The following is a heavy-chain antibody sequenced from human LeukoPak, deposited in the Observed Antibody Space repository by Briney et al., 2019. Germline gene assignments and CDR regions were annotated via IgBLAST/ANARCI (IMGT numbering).Heavy chain of an antibody. CDR1: GFTVSSNY. CDR2: IYSGGST. CDR3: AKSYYYGSGSYYRFDY. J-gene: IGHJ4*02. V-gene: IGHV3-53*05. D-gene: IGHD3-10*01. Sequence: GGSLRLSCAASGFTVSSNYMSWVRQAPGKGLEWVSVIYSGGSTYYADSVKGRFTISRDNSKNSLYLQMNSLRAEDTALYYCAKSYYYGSGSYYRFDYWGQGTLVAVSS.